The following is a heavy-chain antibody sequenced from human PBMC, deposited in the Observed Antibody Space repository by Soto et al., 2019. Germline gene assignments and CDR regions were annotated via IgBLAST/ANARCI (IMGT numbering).Heavy chain of an antibody. CDR3: ARVLGDDLLTGYSDVDTALGIFDF. CDR2: IYYSGNT. Sequence: SETLSLTCTVSAGSINSGNYFWSWIRQPPGKGLEWIGYIYYSGNTYYNPSLKSRVTISVDTSKNQFSLKLSSVTAADTAVYFCARVLGDDLLTGYSDVDTALGIFDFWGRGTLVTVPQ. CDR1: AGSINSGNYF. V-gene: IGHV4-30-4*01. D-gene: IGHD3-9*01. J-gene: IGHJ4*02.